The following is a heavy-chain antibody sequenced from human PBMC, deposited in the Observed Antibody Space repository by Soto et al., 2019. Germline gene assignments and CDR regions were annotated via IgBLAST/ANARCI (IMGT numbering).Heavy chain of an antibody. D-gene: IGHD3-10*01. CDR1: GGSISSYY. CDR3: ERDRYYGSGAPGDWFDP. J-gene: IGHJ5*02. CDR2: IYYSGST. Sequence: SETLSLTCTVSGGSISSYYWSWIRQPPGKGLEWIGYIYYSGSTNYNPSLKSRVTISVDTSKNQFSLKLSSVTAADTAVYYCERDRYYGSGAPGDWFDPWGQGTLVTVSS. V-gene: IGHV4-59*01.